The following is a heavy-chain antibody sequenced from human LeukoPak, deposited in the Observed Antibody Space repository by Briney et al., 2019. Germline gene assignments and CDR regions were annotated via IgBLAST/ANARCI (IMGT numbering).Heavy chain of an antibody. J-gene: IGHJ4*02. CDR2: INNDGSSR. CDR3: AKSSDGSTSFDQ. D-gene: IGHD2-2*01. CDR1: GFTFSSYW. V-gene: IGHV3-74*01. Sequence: QPGGSLRLSCAASGFTFSSYWIHWVRQVPGKGLVWVSHINNDGSSRNYADSVKGRSTISRDNAKNTLYLQINSLRAEDMALYYCAKSSDGSTSFDQWGQGTLVTVSS.